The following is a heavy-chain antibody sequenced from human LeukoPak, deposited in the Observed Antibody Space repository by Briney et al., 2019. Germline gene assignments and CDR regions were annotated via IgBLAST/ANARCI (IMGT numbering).Heavy chain of an antibody. V-gene: IGHV1-2*06. Sequence: ASVKVSCKASGYTFTGYYIHWARQAPGQGLEWMGRINTNSDGTDYAQRFQGRVTLTRDTSISTAYMDLSRLTSDDTAVYFCARVELTTGPRYFDSWGQGTLVTVSS. CDR2: INTNSDGT. CDR1: GYTFTGYY. D-gene: IGHD3-22*01. CDR3: ARVELTTGPRYFDS. J-gene: IGHJ4*02.